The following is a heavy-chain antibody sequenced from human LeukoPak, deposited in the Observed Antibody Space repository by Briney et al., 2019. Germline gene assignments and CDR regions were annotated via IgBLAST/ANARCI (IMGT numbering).Heavy chain of an antibody. CDR1: GGSFSGYY. Sequence: PSETLSLTCAVYGGSFSGYYWSWIRQPPGKGLEWIGEINHSGSTNYNPSLKSRVTTSVDTSTDQFSLRLSSATAADTAIYYCARQSGDQSSAWYFDAWGQGTLVTVSS. D-gene: IGHD6-19*01. V-gene: IGHV4-34*01. CDR2: INHSGST. CDR3: ARQSGDQSSAWYFDA. J-gene: IGHJ4*02.